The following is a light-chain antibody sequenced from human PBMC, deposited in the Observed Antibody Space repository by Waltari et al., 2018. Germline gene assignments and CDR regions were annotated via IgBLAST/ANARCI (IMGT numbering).Light chain of an antibody. V-gene: IGKV1-5*03. J-gene: IGKJ1*01. CDR2: KAS. CDR3: QQYNSYPWT. Sequence: DIQMTPSPSTLSASVGDNVTITCRASQSIRSWLAWFQQKPGNAPKVLIYKASKLENGVPSRFSGSASGTDFSLTISRLQPDDFATDYCQQYNSYPWTFGQGTKVEVK. CDR1: QSIRSW.